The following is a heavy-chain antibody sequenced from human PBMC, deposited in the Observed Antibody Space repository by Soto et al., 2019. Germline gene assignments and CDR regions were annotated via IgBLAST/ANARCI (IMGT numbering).Heavy chain of an antibody. CDR1: GFTFSNYA. CDR3: ARDLSDIVVVPAARYYSYHMDV. D-gene: IGHD2-2*01. Sequence: GGSLRLSCAASGFTFSNYAIHWVRQAPGKGLEWVAVISYDGSNKFYPDSAKGRFTISRDKSKNTVSLQMNSLRAEDTAVYYCARDLSDIVVVPAARYYSYHMDVWGQGTTVTVSS. V-gene: IGHV3-30-3*01. CDR2: ISYDGSNK. J-gene: IGHJ6*02.